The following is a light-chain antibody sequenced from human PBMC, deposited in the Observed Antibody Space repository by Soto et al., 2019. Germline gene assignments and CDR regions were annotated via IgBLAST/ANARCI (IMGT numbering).Light chain of an antibody. CDR3: QQYHSPPLT. CDR1: QSVLYSSNNKNY. J-gene: IGKJ4*01. CDR2: WAS. Sequence: DIVMTQSPDSLAVSLGERATINCKSSQSVLYSSNNKNYLAWYQQKAGQPPKLLIYWASTRESGVPDRFSGSGSGTDFTLTISSLQAEDVAVYYCQQYHSPPLTVGGGTRVEIK. V-gene: IGKV4-1*01.